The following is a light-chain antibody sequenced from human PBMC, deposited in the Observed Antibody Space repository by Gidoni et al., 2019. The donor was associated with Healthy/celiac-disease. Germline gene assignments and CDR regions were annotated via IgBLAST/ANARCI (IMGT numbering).Light chain of an antibody. J-gene: IGKJ3*01. V-gene: IGKV3-11*01. CDR1: QSVSSY. Sequence: EIVLTPSPATLSLSPGERATLSCRASQSVSSYLAWYQQKPGQAPRLLIYDASNRATGIPARFSGSGSGTDFTLTISRLEPEDFAVYYCQQRSNWPPEFTFXPXTKVDIK. CDR2: DAS. CDR3: QQRSNWPPEFT.